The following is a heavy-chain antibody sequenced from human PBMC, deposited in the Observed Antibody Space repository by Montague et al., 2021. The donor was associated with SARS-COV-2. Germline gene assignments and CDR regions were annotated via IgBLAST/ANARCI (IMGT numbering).Heavy chain of an antibody. D-gene: IGHD2-8*01. Sequence: SETRSLTCTVSGGSINHYWSWIRQPPGKGLEWIGYIYYDGSSNYXPSLRSRVTISMQTSRNQVSLRLSSVTAADTALYYCARSQWHNWYFDLWGRGTLVTVAS. V-gene: IGHV4-59*11. CDR3: ARSQWHNWYFDL. J-gene: IGHJ2*01. CDR2: IYYDGSS. CDR1: GGSINHY.